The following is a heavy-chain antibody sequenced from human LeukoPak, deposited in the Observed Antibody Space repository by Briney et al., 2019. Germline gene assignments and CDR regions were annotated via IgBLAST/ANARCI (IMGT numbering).Heavy chain of an antibody. V-gene: IGHV4-39*07. CDR1: GGSISSSSYY. J-gene: IGHJ6*03. CDR2: IYYSGST. D-gene: IGHD6-13*01. CDR3: ARVREGSSSWDPKKEYYYYYYMDV. Sequence: SETLSLTCTVSGGSISSSSYYWGWIRQPPGKGLEWIGSIYYSGSTYYNPSLKSRVTISVDTSKNQFSLKLSSVTAADTALYYCARVREGSSSWDPKKEYYYYYYMDVWGKGTTVTVSS.